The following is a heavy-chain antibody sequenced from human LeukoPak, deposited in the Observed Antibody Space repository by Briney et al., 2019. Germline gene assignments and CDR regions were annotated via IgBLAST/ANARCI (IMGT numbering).Heavy chain of an antibody. Sequence: TGGSLRLSCAASGFTFSNAWMSWVRQAPGKGLEWVGRIKSKTDGGTTDYAAHVKGRFTISRDDSKNTLYQQMNSLKTEDTAVYYCTTEREYDFWSGYPFDYWGQGTLVTVSS. CDR3: TTEREYDFWSGYPFDY. V-gene: IGHV3-15*01. CDR1: GFTFSNAW. D-gene: IGHD3-3*01. J-gene: IGHJ4*02. CDR2: IKSKTDGGTT.